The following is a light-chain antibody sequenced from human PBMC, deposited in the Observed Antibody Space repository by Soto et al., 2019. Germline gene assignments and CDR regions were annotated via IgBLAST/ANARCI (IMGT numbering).Light chain of an antibody. Sequence: EIVLTQSPGTLSLSPGERATLSCRASQSVSSSYLAWYQQKPGQAPRLLIYCASSRATGIPDRFSGSGSGTDFTLTMSRLEPEDSAVYYCPQYGSSPPPFGGGTKVEIK. J-gene: IGKJ4*01. V-gene: IGKV3-20*01. CDR1: QSVSSSY. CDR3: PQYGSSPPP. CDR2: CAS.